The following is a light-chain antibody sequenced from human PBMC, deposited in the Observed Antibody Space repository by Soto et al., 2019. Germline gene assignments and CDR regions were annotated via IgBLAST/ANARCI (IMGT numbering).Light chain of an antibody. J-gene: IGKJ1*01. CDR3: QESYSTPWT. CDR1: QSISSY. V-gene: IGKV1-39*01. Sequence: IRMTQSPSSFSASTRDRVTITSRASQSISSYLNWYQQKPGKAPKLLIYAASSLQSGVPSRFSGSGSGTDFTLTISSLQLEDFATYYCQESYSTPWTFGQGTKVDSK. CDR2: AAS.